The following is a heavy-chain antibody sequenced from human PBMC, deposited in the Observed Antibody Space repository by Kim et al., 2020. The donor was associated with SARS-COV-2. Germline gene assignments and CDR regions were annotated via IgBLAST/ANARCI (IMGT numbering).Heavy chain of an antibody. J-gene: IGHJ4*02. CDR3: ARLVVAATTFDY. V-gene: IGHV4-39*01. Sequence: YYHPSLKSRVTISVDTSKNQFSLKLSSVTAADTAVYYCARLVVAATTFDYWGQGTLVTVSS. D-gene: IGHD2-15*01.